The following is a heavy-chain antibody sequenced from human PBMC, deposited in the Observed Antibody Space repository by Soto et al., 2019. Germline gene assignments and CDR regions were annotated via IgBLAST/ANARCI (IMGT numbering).Heavy chain of an antibody. V-gene: IGHV1-18*01. D-gene: IGHD2-15*01. CDR2: ISAYNGNT. Sequence: ASVKVSCKASGYTFTSYGISWVRQAPGQGLEWMGWISAYNGNTNYAQKLQGRVTMTTDTSTSTAYMELRSLRSDDTAVYYCARGISVVVVAATQAWFDPWGQGTLVTVSS. CDR1: GYTFTSYG. CDR3: ARGISVVVVAATQAWFDP. J-gene: IGHJ5*02.